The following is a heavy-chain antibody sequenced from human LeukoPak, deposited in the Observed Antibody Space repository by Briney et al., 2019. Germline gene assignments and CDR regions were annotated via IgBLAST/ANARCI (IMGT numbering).Heavy chain of an antibody. CDR1: GYTFTSYG. Sequence: WASVKVSCKASGYTFTSYGISWVRQAPGQGLEWMGWIDPNSGGTNYAQKFQGRVTMTRDTSISTAYMELSRLRADDTAVYYCAREYYDSSGRKHAFDIWGQGTMVTVSS. J-gene: IGHJ3*02. D-gene: IGHD3-22*01. V-gene: IGHV1-2*02. CDR3: AREYYDSSGRKHAFDI. CDR2: IDPNSGGT.